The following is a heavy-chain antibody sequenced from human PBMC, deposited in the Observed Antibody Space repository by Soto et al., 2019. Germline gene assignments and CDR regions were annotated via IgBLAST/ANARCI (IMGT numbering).Heavy chain of an antibody. V-gene: IGHV1-18*01. CDR2: ISAYNGNT. Sequence: VSCSASGYTLTSYGISLLRQATGQGLEWRGWISAYNGNTNYAQKLQGRVTMTTDTSTSTAYMELRSLRSDDTAVYYCARGFSSGWFFSDYWGQGTLVTVSS. J-gene: IGHJ4*02. CDR1: GYTLTSYG. D-gene: IGHD6-19*01. CDR3: ARGFSSGWFFSDY.